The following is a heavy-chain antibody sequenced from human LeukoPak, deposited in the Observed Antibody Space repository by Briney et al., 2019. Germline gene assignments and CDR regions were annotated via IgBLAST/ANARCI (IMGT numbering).Heavy chain of an antibody. Sequence: GASVKVSCKASGYTFTSYYMHWVRQAPGQGLEWMGVINPSGGSTSYAQTFKGRVTMTRDTSTSTVYMELSSLRSEDTAVYYCARDFYDSSGYPRSYGWSDPCSQGTLVT. V-gene: IGHV1-46*01. CDR3: ARDFYDSSGYPRSYGWSDP. J-gene: IGHJ5*02. D-gene: IGHD3-22*01. CDR2: INPSGGST. CDR1: GYTFTSYY.